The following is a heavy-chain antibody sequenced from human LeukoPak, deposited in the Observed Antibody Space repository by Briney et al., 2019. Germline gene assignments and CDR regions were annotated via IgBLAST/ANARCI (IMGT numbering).Heavy chain of an antibody. CDR1: GYTLTSYF. V-gene: IGHV1-46*01. CDR3: ARGPGDLGDY. J-gene: IGHJ4*02. D-gene: IGHD7-27*01. Sequence: ASVKVSCKASGYTLTSYFMHRVRQAPGQGLEWMGLVNPSGGSTNYAQKFQGRVTMTRDMSTSTVFVELDSLRSEDTAVYYCARGPGDLGDYWGQGTLVTVSS. CDR2: VNPSGGST.